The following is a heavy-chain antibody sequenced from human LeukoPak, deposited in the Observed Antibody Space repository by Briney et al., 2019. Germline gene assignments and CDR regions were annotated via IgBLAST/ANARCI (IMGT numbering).Heavy chain of an antibody. CDR2: IEQDGSEK. V-gene: IGHV3-7*03. J-gene: IGHJ3*02. CDR3: AKGVGYGDAHDAFDI. D-gene: IGHD4-17*01. CDR1: GFTFSSYW. Sequence: GGSLRLSCAASGFTFSSYWMSWVRQAPGKGLEWVANIEQDGSEKYYADSVKGRFTISRDNSKNTLYLQMNSLRAEDTAVYYCAKGVGYGDAHDAFDIWGQGTMVTVSS.